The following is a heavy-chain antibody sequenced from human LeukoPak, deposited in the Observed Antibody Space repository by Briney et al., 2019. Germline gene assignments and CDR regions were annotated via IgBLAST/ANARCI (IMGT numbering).Heavy chain of an antibody. J-gene: IGHJ3*02. V-gene: IGHV1-24*01. CDR2: FDPEDGET. CDR1: GYTLTELS. D-gene: IGHD5-12*01. Sequence: ASVKVSCKVSGYTLTELSMHWVRQAPGKGLEWMGGFDPEDGETIYAQKFQGRVTMTEDTSTDTAYMELSSLRSEDTAVYYCATLVVAWNAFDIWGQGTMVTVSS. CDR3: ATLVVAWNAFDI.